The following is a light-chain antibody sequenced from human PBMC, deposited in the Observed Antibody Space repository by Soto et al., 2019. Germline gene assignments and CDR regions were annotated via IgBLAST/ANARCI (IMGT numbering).Light chain of an antibody. CDR1: QSLLHTNGYIY. V-gene: IGKV2-28*01. Sequence: DIVMTQSPLSLPVTPGEPASISCRSSQSLLHTNGYIYLDCYLQKPGQSPQLLIFLGSNRASGVPDRFSGSGSGTDFSLKISRVEAEDVGVYYCMQALQTPITFGQGTRLEIK. CDR2: LGS. J-gene: IGKJ5*01. CDR3: MQALQTPIT.